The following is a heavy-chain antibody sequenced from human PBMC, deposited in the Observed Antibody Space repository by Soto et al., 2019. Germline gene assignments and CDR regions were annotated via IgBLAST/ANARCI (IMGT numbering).Heavy chain of an antibody. Sequence: PGESLKISCKGSGYSFTSYWIGWVRQMPGKGLEWMGIIYPGDSDTRYSPSFQGQVTISADKSISTAYLQWSSLKASDTAMYYCARANYDFWSGYYYYYYGMDVWGQGTTVTVSS. D-gene: IGHD3-3*01. CDR3: ARANYDFWSGYYYYYYGMDV. CDR1: GYSFTSYW. V-gene: IGHV5-51*01. CDR2: IYPGDSDT. J-gene: IGHJ6*02.